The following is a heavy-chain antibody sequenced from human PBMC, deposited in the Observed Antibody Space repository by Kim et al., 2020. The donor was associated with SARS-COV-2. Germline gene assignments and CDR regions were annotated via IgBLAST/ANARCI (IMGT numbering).Heavy chain of an antibody. Sequence: GGSLRLSCAASGFTFSRYAMSWVRQAPGKGPEWIAAVNNGGNAYYANFAKGRFTVSRDNNRKTLGLRMNSLTDEDTGLYFCAKDQPSSGSRAFDSWCQGT. J-gene: IGHJ4*03. V-gene: IGHV3-23*01. CDR2: VNNGGNA. CDR3: AKDQPSSGSRAFDS. CDR1: GFTFSRYA. D-gene: IGHD3-22*01.